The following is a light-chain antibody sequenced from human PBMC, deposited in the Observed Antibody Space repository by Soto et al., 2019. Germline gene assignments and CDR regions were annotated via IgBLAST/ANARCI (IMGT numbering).Light chain of an antibody. CDR3: QQYDTYSWT. CDR1: QRISYY. CDR2: AAS. J-gene: IGKJ1*01. V-gene: IGKV1-39*01. Sequence: DIQMTQSPSSLSGCVGDRVTITCRASQRISYYLNWYQQKPGKAPKLLIYAASSLQSGVPSRFSGSGSGTDFTLTISSLQPEDFATYFCQQYDTYSWTFGQGTKVDIK.